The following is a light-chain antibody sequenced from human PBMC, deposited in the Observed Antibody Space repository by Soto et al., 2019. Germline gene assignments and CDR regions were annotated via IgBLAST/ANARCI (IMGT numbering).Light chain of an antibody. CDR2: ANN. J-gene: IGLJ3*02. V-gene: IGLV1-40*01. CDR1: SSNIGASYD. Sequence: QSVLTQPPSVSGAPGQRVTISCSGSSSNIGASYDVHWYQQLPGTAPKLLISANNIRPSGVPDRFSGSKSGTSASLAITGLQAEDEADYYCQSYDSSLSGSGVFGGGTKLTVL. CDR3: QSYDSSLSGSGV.